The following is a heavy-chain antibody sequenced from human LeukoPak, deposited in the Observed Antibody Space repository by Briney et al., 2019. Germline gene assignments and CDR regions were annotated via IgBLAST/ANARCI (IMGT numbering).Heavy chain of an antibody. V-gene: IGHV3-74*01. CDR2: INSDGSST. Sequence: GGSLRLSCAASGFTFSSYWMHWVRQAPGKGLVWVSRINSDGSSTSYADSVKGRFTISRDNANNTLYLQMNSLRAEDTAVYYCAREKPRGSTPRAPSDYWGQGTLVTVSS. D-gene: IGHD1-26*01. J-gene: IGHJ4*02. CDR3: AREKPRGSTPRAPSDY. CDR1: GFTFSSYW.